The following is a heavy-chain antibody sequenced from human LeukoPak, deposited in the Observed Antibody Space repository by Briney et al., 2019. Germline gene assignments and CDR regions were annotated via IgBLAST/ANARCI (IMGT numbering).Heavy chain of an antibody. CDR2: IYYSGST. CDR1: GGSISSYY. CDR3: ARDGTPYYYDSTYYYYGMDV. J-gene: IGHJ6*02. Sequence: SETLSLTCTVSGGSISSYYWSWIRQPPGKGLEWIWYIYYSGSTNYNPSLKSRVTISVDTSKNQFSLKLSSVTAADTAVYYCARDGTPYYYDSTYYYYGMDVWGQGTTVTVSS. D-gene: IGHD3-22*01. V-gene: IGHV4-59*01.